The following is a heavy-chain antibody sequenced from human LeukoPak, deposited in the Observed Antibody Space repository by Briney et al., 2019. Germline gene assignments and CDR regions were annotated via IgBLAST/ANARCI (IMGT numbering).Heavy chain of an antibody. CDR3: ARVAVGIAVGSGNWFDP. V-gene: IGHV1-2*02. CDR1: GYTFTGYY. CDR2: INPNSGGT. D-gene: IGHD6-19*01. Sequence: ASVKVSCKASGYTFTGYYMHWVRQAPGQGLEWMGWINPNSGGTNYAQKFQGRVTMTRDTSISTAYMELSRLRSDDTAVYYCARVAVGIAVGSGNWFDPWGQGTLVTVSS. J-gene: IGHJ5*02.